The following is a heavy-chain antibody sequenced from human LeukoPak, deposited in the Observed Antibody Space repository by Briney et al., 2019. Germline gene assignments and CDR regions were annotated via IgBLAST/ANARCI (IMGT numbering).Heavy chain of an antibody. CDR2: IYTSGST. J-gene: IGHJ4*02. D-gene: IGHD3-10*01. V-gene: IGHV4-4*08. CDR3: ARDMVRGPARAYFDY. Sequence: SETLSLTCTVSGGSISSYYWSWIRQPPGKGLEWIGYIYTSGSTNYNPSLKSRVTMSVDTSKNQFSLKLSSVTAADTAVYYCARDMVRGPARAYFDYWGQGTLVTVSS. CDR1: GGSISSYY.